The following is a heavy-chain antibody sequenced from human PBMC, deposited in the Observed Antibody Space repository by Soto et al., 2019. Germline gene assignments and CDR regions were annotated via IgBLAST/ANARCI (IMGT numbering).Heavy chain of an antibody. Sequence: VQLVQSGAEVKKPGASVKVSCKASGYTFTSYGISWVRQAPGQGLEWMGWISVYNGNTNYAQKLQGRVTMTTDTSTSTAYMELRSLRSDDTAVYYCARDGVTVEAPFMVAATHTEHDWFDPWGQGTLVTVSS. CDR2: ISVYNGNT. D-gene: IGHD2-15*01. V-gene: IGHV1-18*01. CDR3: ARDGVTVEAPFMVAATHTEHDWFDP. CDR1: GYTFTSYG. J-gene: IGHJ5*02.